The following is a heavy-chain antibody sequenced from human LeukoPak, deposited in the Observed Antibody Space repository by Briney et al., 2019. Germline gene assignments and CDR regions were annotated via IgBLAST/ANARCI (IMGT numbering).Heavy chain of an antibody. CDR3: ARGPPIYCSGGSCYDY. V-gene: IGHV3-30*03. CDR1: GFTFSTYG. D-gene: IGHD2-15*01. J-gene: IGHJ4*02. CDR2: ISYDGSNK. Sequence: GGSLRLSCAASGFTFSTYGMHWVRQAPGKGLEGVAVISYDGSNKYYADSVKGRFTISRDNSKNTLYLQMNSLRAEDTAVYYCARGPPIYCSGGSCYDYWGQGTLVTVSS.